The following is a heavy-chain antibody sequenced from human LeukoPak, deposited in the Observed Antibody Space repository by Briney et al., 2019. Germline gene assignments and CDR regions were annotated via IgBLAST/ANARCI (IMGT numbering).Heavy chain of an antibody. Sequence: PGGSLRLSCAASGFTFSSYSMNWVRQAPGKGLEWVSSIGSSSSYIYYADSVKGRFTISRDNAKNSLYLQMNSLRAEDTAVYYCARDPKAFYSSGWNTGRVNWFDPWGQGTLVTVSS. CDR3: ARDPKAFYSSGWNTGRVNWFDP. V-gene: IGHV3-21*01. CDR2: IGSSSSYI. CDR1: GFTFSSYS. J-gene: IGHJ5*02. D-gene: IGHD6-19*01.